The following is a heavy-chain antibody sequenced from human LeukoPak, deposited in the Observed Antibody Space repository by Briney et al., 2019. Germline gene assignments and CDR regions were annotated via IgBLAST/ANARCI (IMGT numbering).Heavy chain of an antibody. CDR3: AKDGSWSCTD. CDR2: IAHHGNNK. Sequence: GGSLRLSCGASGFTFSVSAMHLVRQGPGKGLEWVAYIAHHGNNKYYADSVKGRFTISKDNSKGSLYSQINSLRADDPACYYCAKDGSWSCTDWGQGTLVRVSS. V-gene: IGHV3-30*02. J-gene: IGHJ4*02. D-gene: IGHD2-8*02. CDR1: GFTFSVSA.